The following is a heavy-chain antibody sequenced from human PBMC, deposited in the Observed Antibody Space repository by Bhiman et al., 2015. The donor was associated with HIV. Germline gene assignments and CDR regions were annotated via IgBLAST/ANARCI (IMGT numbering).Heavy chain of an antibody. CDR2: ISSSSSYI. D-gene: IGHD6-6*01. CDR3: AKDLALGSSSGNYFDY. Sequence: EVQLVESGGGLVKPGGSLRLSCAASGFTFSIYSMNWVRQAPGKGLEWVSSISSSSSYIYYADSVKGRFTISRDNAKNSLYLQVNSLRAEDTAVYYCAKDLALGSSSGNYFDYWGQGTLVTVSS. J-gene: IGHJ4*02. CDR1: GFTFSIYS. V-gene: IGHV3-21*04.